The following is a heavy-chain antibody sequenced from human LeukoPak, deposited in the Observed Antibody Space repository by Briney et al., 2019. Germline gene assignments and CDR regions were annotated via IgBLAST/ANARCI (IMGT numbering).Heavy chain of an antibody. J-gene: IGHJ4*02. CDR1: GFTFSSNY. Sequence: GGSLRLSCAASGFTFSSNYMSWVRQAPGKGLEWVAVIYSGGSTYYADSVKGRFTISRDNSKNTLYLQMNSLRAEDTAVYYCVRGAYSSSWLNFDYWGQGTLVTVSS. D-gene: IGHD6-13*01. CDR2: IYSGGST. V-gene: IGHV3-66*01. CDR3: VRGAYSSSWLNFDY.